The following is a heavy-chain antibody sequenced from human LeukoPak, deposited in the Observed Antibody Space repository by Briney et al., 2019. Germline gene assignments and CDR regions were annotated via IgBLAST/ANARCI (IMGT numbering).Heavy chain of an antibody. D-gene: IGHD3-16*02. CDR1: GFTFSSYG. V-gene: IGHV3-30*03. J-gene: IGHJ4*02. Sequence: GGSLRLSCVASGFTFSSYGMHWVRQAPGKGLEWVAFISYDGSNENIADSVKGRFIISRDNSKNTLYLQMNSLRAEDTAVYYCARGPAPRLGEFSYHALVDYWGQGTLVTVSS. CDR3: ARGPAPRLGEFSYHALVDY. CDR2: ISYDGSNE.